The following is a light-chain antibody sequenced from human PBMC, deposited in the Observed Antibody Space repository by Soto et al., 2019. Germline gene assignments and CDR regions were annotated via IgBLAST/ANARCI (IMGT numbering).Light chain of an antibody. Sequence: DIQMTQSPSTLSASVGGRVTITCRASQSVGTWVAWYQQKPGKAPKLLIFGASNLESGVPSRFSGSGSGTDFTLTISSLQPEDLATYYCQQGKSFPLTFGGGTKVDIK. CDR3: QQGKSFPLT. V-gene: IGKV1-5*01. CDR1: QSVGTW. CDR2: GAS. J-gene: IGKJ4*01.